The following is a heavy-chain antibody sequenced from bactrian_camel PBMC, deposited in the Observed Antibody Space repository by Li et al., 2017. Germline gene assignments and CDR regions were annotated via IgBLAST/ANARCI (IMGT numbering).Heavy chain of an antibody. CDR2: IHTDGGTT. Sequence: VQLVESGGGSAQTGGSLTLSCTDSQFSYDTYCMGWFRQVPGEEREGVASIHTDGGTTYYSDSVKGRFTVSHAEAENTVYLQMNNLKPEDTAVYHCAGLCFGQGTQVTVS. J-gene: IGHJ4*01. V-gene: IGHV3S36*01. D-gene: IGHD1*01. CDR1: QFSYDTYC.